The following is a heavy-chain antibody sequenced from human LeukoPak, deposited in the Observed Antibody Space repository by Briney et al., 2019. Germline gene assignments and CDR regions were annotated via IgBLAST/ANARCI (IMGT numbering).Heavy chain of an antibody. Sequence: ASVKVSCKASGYTFTTYSMHWVRQAPGQGLEWMGIINPSGSSTTYAQKFQGRVTITTNASISTAYMELSSLRSEDTAVYYCARGFSVYDTSGYDYWGPGTLVTVSS. CDR2: INPSGSST. J-gene: IGHJ4*02. CDR1: GYTFTTYS. V-gene: IGHV1-46*01. CDR3: ARGFSVYDTSGYDY. D-gene: IGHD3-22*01.